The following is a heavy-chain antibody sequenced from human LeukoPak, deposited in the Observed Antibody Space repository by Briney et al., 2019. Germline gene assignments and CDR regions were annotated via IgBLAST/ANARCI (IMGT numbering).Heavy chain of an antibody. CDR3: AKDFRIGYSAHFDY. D-gene: IGHD2-21*01. V-gene: IGHV3-23*01. CDR2: ISGSGAST. Sequence: GGSLRLSCLTSGFTLSTNAMSWVRQVPGKGLEWISGISGSGASTYYADSVKGRFTISRDDSRNTLYLQMNSLRGDDTAVYYCAKDFRIGYSAHFDYWGQGALVTVSS. J-gene: IGHJ4*02. CDR1: GFTLSTNA.